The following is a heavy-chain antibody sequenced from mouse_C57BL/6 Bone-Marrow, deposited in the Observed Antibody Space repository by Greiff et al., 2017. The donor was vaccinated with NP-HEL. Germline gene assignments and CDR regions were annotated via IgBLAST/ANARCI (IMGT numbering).Heavy chain of an antibody. CDR3: ARRIYYDYDAMDY. D-gene: IGHD2-1*01. Sequence: QVQLQQPGAELVRPGSSVKLSCKASGYTFTSYWMDWVKQRPGQGLEWIGNIYPSDSETHYNQKFKDKATLTVDKSSSTAYMQLSSLTSEDSAVYYCARRIYYDYDAMDYWGQGTSVTVSS. CDR2: IYPSDSET. CDR1: GYTFTSYW. J-gene: IGHJ4*01. V-gene: IGHV1-61*01.